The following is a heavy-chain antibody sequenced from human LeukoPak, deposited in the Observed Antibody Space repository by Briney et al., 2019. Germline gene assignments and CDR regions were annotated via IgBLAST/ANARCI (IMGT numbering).Heavy chain of an antibody. CDR3: ERGAYGDV. J-gene: IGHJ6*04. V-gene: IGHV3-7*01. D-gene: IGHD4-17*01. CDR1: GFTFSAYW. CDR2: IKHSGSQK. Sequence: GGSLRLSCAASGFTFSAYWMNWVRQTPGKGLEWVANIKHSGSQKNYVDSVKGLFTTASANGKKSLFLQMNSLRAEDTALYYCERGAYGDVWGKGTTVTVSS.